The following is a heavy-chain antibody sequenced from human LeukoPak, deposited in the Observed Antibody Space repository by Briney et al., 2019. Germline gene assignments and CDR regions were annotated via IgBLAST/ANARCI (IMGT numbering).Heavy chain of an antibody. J-gene: IGHJ4*02. CDR3: AKDGQYSSSSPYYFDY. D-gene: IGHD6-6*01. CDR2: ISSSGGTT. Sequence: GGSLRLSCAASGFTFSSYGMSWVRQAPGKGLEWVSGISSSGGTTYYADSVEGRFTISRDNSKNTLYLQMNSLRAEDTAVYYCAKDGQYSSSSPYYFDYWGQGTLVTVSS. CDR1: GFTFSSYG. V-gene: IGHV3-23*01.